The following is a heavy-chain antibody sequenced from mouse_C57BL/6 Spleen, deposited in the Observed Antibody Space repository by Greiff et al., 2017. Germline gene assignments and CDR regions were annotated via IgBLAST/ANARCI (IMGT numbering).Heavy chain of an antibody. CDR2: IYPGSGST. D-gene: IGHD2-3*01. CDR3: AREGMGDDEDYYAMDY. CDR1: GYTFTSYW. J-gene: IGHJ4*01. Sequence: QVQLKQPGAELVKPGASVKMSCKASGYTFTSYWITWVKQRPGQGLEWIGDIYPGSGSTNYNEKFKSKATLTVDTSSSTAYMQLSSLTSEDSAVYYCAREGMGDDEDYYAMDYWGQGTSVTVSS. V-gene: IGHV1-55*01.